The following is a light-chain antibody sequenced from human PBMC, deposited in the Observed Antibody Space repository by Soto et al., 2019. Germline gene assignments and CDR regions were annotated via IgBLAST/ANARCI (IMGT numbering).Light chain of an antibody. CDR1: QTVNNK. CDR2: GAS. CDR3: QKYNSWPPIT. V-gene: IGKV3-15*01. J-gene: IGKJ5*01. Sequence: EILMTQSPATLSVSPGERATLSCRATQTVNNKVVWYQHKPGQAPRLLIYGASTRATGIPARFSGSGSGTEFTLSISRLQSEDFAVYYCQKYNSWPPITFGQGTRLEIK.